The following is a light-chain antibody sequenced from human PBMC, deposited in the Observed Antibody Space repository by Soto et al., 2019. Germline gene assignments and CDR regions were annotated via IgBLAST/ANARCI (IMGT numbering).Light chain of an antibody. CDR1: SRHSSYA. CDR3: QTWDTGIRV. J-gene: IGLJ3*02. V-gene: IGLV4-69*01. Sequence: QLVLTQSPAASASLGASVKLTCTLSSRHSSYAIAWHQQQPEKGPRYLMNLNSDGSHSKGDGIPDRFSGSSSGTERYLTISNLQSEDKADYYCQTWDTGIRVFGGGTKLTVL. CDR2: LNSDGSH.